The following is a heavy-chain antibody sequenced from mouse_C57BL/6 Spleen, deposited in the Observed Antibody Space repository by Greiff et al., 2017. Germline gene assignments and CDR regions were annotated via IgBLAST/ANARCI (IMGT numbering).Heavy chain of an antibody. J-gene: IGHJ4*01. D-gene: IGHD1-1*01. CDR2: ISSGSSTI. CDR3: ARADYYGSSWVDY. CDR1: GFTFSDYG. V-gene: IGHV5-17*01. Sequence: EVHLVESGGGLVKPGGSLKLSCAASGFTFSDYGMHWVRQAPEKGLEWVAYISSGSSTIYYADTVKGRFTISRDNAKDTLFLQMTSLRSEDTAMYDCARADYYGSSWVDYWGQGTSVTVSS.